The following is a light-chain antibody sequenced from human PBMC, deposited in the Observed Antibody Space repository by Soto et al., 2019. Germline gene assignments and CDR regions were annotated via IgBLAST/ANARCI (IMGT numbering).Light chain of an antibody. CDR3: QQYGSSPET. J-gene: IGKJ1*01. CDR1: QSFSSSY. Sequence: EMVLTHAPGTLSLSPGERATLSCRAIQSFSSSYLAWYQQKPGQAPRLLIYGASSRATGIPDRFSGSGSGTDFTLTISRLEPEHFAVYYCQQYGSSPETFGQGTKVDIK. CDR2: GAS. V-gene: IGKV3-20*01.